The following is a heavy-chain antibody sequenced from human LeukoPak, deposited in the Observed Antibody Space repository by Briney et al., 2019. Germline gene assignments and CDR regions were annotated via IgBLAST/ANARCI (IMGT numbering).Heavy chain of an antibody. V-gene: IGHV1-2*02. J-gene: IGHJ4*02. Sequence: GASVKVSCKASGYTFTGYYMHWVRQAPGQGLEWMGWINPNSGGTNYAQKVQGRVTMTTDTSTTTAYMELRSLRSGDTAVYYCARDLGQDGGRIDYWGQGTLVTVSS. D-gene: IGHD4-23*01. CDR2: INPNSGGT. CDR3: ARDLGQDGGRIDY. CDR1: GYTFTGYY.